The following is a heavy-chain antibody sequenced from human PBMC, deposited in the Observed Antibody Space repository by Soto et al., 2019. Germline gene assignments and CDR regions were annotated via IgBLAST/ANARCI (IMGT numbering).Heavy chain of an antibody. CDR3: ARGGGNYCMDD. CDR2: INPRGGT. V-gene: IGHV4-34*01. D-gene: IGHD1-26*01. Sequence: SETLSLTCAVYAGSFSGYYWSWVRQPPGKGLEWIGEINPRGGTNYNPSLKSRVTISVDRSKNQFSLKLTSVTAADTAVYYCARGGGNYCMDDWAKGTTVTVSS. CDR1: AGSFSGYY. J-gene: IGHJ6*03.